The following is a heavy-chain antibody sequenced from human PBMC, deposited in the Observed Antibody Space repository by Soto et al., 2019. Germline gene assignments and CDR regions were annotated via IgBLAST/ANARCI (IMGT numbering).Heavy chain of an antibody. D-gene: IGHD3-9*01. J-gene: IGHJ6*02. V-gene: IGHV1-18*01. Sequence: ASVKVSCKASGYAFSTYGISWVRQAPGQGLEWMGWISTYNGDTNYVQNFQGRLTMTADTSTSTAYMELRSLRSDDTAVYYCARDQYPYFDWRVQESDYYYYYGMDVWGQGTTATVSS. CDR2: ISTYNGDT. CDR3: ARDQYPYFDWRVQESDYYYYYGMDV. CDR1: GYAFSTYG.